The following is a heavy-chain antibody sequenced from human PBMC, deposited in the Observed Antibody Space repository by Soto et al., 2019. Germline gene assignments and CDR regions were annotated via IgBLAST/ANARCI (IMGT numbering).Heavy chain of an antibody. CDR2: LYPGPGT. Sequence: EEQLVESGGGLVRPGGSLRLSCEVSGFSVSTNFMNWVRQAPGREPQWVAVLYPGPGTYYADSVQGRFIISRDDSTNTLFLHLPNMRAEDTAVYYCAIQCDGDCANAFPRWGQGPMVTVSS. CDR3: AIQCDGDCANAFPR. V-gene: IGHV3-66*04. J-gene: IGHJ3*01. D-gene: IGHD2-21*01. CDR1: GFSVSTNF.